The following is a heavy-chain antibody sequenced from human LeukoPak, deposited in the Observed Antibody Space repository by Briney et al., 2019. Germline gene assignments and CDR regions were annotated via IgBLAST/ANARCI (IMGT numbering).Heavy chain of an antibody. CDR2: ISAYNGNT. V-gene: IGHV1-18*01. D-gene: IGHD4-17*01. J-gene: IGHJ6*02. CDR1: GYTFTSYG. CDR3: ARIMGLRFYYGMDV. Sequence: ASVKVSCKASGYTFTSYGISWVRQAPGQGLEWMGWISAYNGNTNYAQKLQGRVTMTTDTPTSTAYMELRSLRSDDTAVYYCARIMGLRFYYGMDVWGQGTTVTVSS.